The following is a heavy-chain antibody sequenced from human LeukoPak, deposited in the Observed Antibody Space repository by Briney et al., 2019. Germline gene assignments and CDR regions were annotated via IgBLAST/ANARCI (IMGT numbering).Heavy chain of an antibody. D-gene: IGHD3-10*01. Sequence: ASVKVSCKASGYTFTSYYMHWVRQAPGQGLEWMGIINPSGGSTSYAQKFQGRVTMTRDVSTSTVYMELSSLRSEDTAVYYCARGFYGSGSYSSGDCWGQGTLVTVSS. CDR2: INPSGGST. J-gene: IGHJ4*02. V-gene: IGHV1-46*01. CDR1: GYTFTSYY. CDR3: ARGFYGSGSYSSGDC.